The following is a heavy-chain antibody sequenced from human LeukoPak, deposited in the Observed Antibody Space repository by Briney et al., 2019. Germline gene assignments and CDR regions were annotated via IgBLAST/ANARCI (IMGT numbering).Heavy chain of an antibody. V-gene: IGHV1-69*05. CDR3: ARDPLDYGDNYFDY. J-gene: IGHJ4*02. D-gene: IGHD4-17*01. CDR2: IIPIFGTA. Sequence: GASVKVSCKASGGTFSSYAISWVRQAPGQGLEWMGGIIPIFGTANYAQKFQGRVTITTDESTSTAYMELRSLRSDDTAVYYCARDPLDYGDNYFDYWGQGTLVTVSS. CDR1: GGTFSSYA.